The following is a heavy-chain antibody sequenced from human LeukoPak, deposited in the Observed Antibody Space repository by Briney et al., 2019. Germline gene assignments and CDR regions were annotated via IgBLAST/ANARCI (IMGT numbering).Heavy chain of an antibody. CDR2: IRYDGSNK. Sequence: GGSLRLSCAASGFTFSSYGMHWVRQAPGKGLEWVAFIRYDGSNKYYADSVKGRFTVSRDNAKNSLYLQVNSLRAEDTAVYYCATAKNDYWGQGTLVTVSS. CDR1: GFTFSSYG. V-gene: IGHV3-30*02. CDR3: ATAKNDY. J-gene: IGHJ4*02.